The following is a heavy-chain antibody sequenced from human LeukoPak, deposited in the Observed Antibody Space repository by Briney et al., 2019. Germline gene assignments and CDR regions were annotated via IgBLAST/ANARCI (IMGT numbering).Heavy chain of an antibody. D-gene: IGHD6-6*01. Sequence: GGSLRLSCAASGFTFSSYGMHWVRQAPGKGLEWVAVIWYDGSNKYYADSAKGRFTISRDNSKNTLYLQMNSLRAEDTAVHYCARAVTRPSYYYYGMDVWGQGTTVTVSS. V-gene: IGHV3-33*01. CDR1: GFTFSSYG. CDR3: ARAVTRPSYYYYGMDV. J-gene: IGHJ6*02. CDR2: IWYDGSNK.